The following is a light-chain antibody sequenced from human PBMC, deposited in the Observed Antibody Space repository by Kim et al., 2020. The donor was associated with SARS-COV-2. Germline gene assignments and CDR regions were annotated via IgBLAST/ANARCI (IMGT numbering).Light chain of an antibody. Sequence: GQSVTISCTGTSRDVGGYNYVSWYQQHPGKAPKLMIYEVSKRPSGVPDRFSGSKSGNTASLTVSGLQAEDEADYYCSTYAGSSNVVFGGGTQLTVL. J-gene: IGLJ2*01. CDR3: STYAGSSNVV. CDR2: EVS. V-gene: IGLV2-8*01. CDR1: SRDVGGYNY.